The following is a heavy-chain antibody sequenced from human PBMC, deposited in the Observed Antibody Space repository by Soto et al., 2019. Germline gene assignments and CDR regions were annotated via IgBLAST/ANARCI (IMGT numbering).Heavy chain of an antibody. CDR2: IKEDGSEI. CDR3: ARDIGFDYVN. D-gene: IGHD3-16*01. Sequence: GGSLRLACAVSVVNVMSYWMSWVRQAPGKGLEWVASIKEDGSEIYYLHSVRGRFSISRDSAGNALHLTMNYLSAEDTGVYFCARDIGFDYVNWGQGTLVTVSS. CDR1: VVNVMSYW. J-gene: IGHJ4*02. V-gene: IGHV3-7*01.